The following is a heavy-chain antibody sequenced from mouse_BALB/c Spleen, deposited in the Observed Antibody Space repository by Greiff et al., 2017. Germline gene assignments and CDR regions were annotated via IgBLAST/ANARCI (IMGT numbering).Heavy chain of an antibody. Sequence: EVQGVESGGGLVKPGGSLKLSCAASGFTFSDYYMYWVRQTPEKRLEWVATISDGGSYTYYPDSVKGRFTISRDNAKNNLDLQMSSLKSEDTAMYYCAREGSTTVVAQDFDYWGQGTTLTVSS. D-gene: IGHD1-1*01. CDR2: ISDGGSYT. V-gene: IGHV5-4*02. J-gene: IGHJ2*01. CDR3: AREGSTTVVAQDFDY. CDR1: GFTFSDYY.